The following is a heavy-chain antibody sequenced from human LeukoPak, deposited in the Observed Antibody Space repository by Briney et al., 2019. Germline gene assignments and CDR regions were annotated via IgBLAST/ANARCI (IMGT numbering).Heavy chain of an antibody. J-gene: IGHJ4*02. Sequence: SETLSLTCTVSGGSISSGGYYWTWIRQNPGKGLEWIGYIYYTGSTFFNPSLESRVIISVDTSKNQFSLKLSSVTAADTAVYYCARSDQRWLYSDYWGQGTLVTVSS. CDR2: IYYTGST. D-gene: IGHD5-24*01. CDR3: ARSDQRWLYSDY. CDR1: GGSISSGGYY. V-gene: IGHV4-31*03.